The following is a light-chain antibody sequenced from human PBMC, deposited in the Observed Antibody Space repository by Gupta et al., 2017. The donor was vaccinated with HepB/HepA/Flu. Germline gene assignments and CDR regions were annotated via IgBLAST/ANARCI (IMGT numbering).Light chain of an antibody. Sequence: QTVVTQEPSFSVSPGWTVTLTCGLSSGSVSSSNYPSWYQQTPGQAPRTLIYRTNTRSSGVPDRFSGSILGNKAALTITGAQADDESDYYCVLYVGSGIWVFGGGTKLTVL. V-gene: IGLV8-61*01. CDR2: RTN. CDR3: VLYVGSGIWV. J-gene: IGLJ3*02. CDR1: SGSVSSSNY.